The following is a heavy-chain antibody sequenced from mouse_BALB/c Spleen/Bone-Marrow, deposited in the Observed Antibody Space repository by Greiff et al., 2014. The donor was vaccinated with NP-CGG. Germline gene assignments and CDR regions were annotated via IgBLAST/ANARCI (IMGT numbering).Heavy chain of an antibody. CDR3: ARRVYGNYWYFDV. D-gene: IGHD2-1*01. V-gene: IGHV1-80*01. J-gene: IGHJ1*01. Sequence: VQLQQSGAELVRPGSSVKISCKASGYAFSSYWMNWVKQRPGQGLEWIGRINPGDGDTNYNGKFKGKATLTADKSSSTAYMQLSSLTSEDSAVYFCARRVYGNYWYFDVWGAGTTVTVSS. CDR2: INPGDGDT. CDR1: GYAFSSYW.